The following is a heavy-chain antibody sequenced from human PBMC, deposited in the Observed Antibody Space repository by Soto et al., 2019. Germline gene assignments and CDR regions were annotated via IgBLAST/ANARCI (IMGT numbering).Heavy chain of an antibody. CDR3: SKDNPAVHY. CDR1: GFTFSDYA. J-gene: IGHJ4*02. V-gene: IGHV3-30*18. CDR2: ITSDGSDK. Sequence: QVQLVESGGGVVQPGRSLKLSCAASGFTFSDYAMHWVRQAPGKGLEWLALITSDGSDKYYADSVTGRFTISRDDSEKTLYLQMNSLTPEDTAVYYCSKDNPAVHYWGQGALVTVSS.